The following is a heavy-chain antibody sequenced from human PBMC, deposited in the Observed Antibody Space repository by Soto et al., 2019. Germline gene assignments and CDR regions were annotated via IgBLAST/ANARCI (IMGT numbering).Heavy chain of an antibody. CDR2: ISSNGGST. Sequence: PGGSLRLSCAASRFTFSSYAMHWVRQAPGKGLEYVSAISSNGGSTYYANSVKGRFTISRDNSKNTLYLQMGSLRAEDMAVYYCARGPGTTFLYYYYYMDVWGKGTTVTVSS. V-gene: IGHV3-64*01. CDR1: RFTFSSYA. D-gene: IGHD1-7*01. CDR3: ARGPGTTFLYYYYYMDV. J-gene: IGHJ6*03.